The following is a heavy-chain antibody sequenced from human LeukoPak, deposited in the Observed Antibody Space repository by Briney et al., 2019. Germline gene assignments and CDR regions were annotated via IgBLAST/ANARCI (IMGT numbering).Heavy chain of an antibody. Sequence: SETLSLTCTVSGDSISPYYWTWIRQPPGKGLEWIGYIYYSGSTNYNPSLKSRLTISVDTPKNQFSLKLSSVTAADTAVYYCARLGPYGMNVWGQGTTVTVSS. CDR1: GDSISPYY. J-gene: IGHJ6*02. CDR2: IYYSGST. V-gene: IGHV4-59*08. CDR3: ARLGPYGMNV. D-gene: IGHD3-16*01.